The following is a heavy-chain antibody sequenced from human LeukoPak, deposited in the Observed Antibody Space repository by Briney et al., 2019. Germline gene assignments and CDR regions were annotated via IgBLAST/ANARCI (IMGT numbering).Heavy chain of an antibody. Sequence: PGGSLRLSCTVSGFTVSSNSMSWVRQAPGKGLEWVSVIYSGGSTYYADSVKGRFTISRDNSKNTLYLQMNSLRAEDTAVYYCARIDLWFGELSPDYWGQGTLVTVSS. CDR2: IYSGGST. CDR1: GFTVSSNS. V-gene: IGHV3-66*01. J-gene: IGHJ4*02. D-gene: IGHD3-10*01. CDR3: ARIDLWFGELSPDY.